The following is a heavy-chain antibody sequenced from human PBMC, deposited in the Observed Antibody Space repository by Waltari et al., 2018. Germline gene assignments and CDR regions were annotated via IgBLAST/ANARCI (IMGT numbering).Heavy chain of an antibody. Sequence: VQLVQSGAEVKKPGSSVTVFFKASGGTCSGYAISWVRQAPEQGLEWMGGIIPIFGTANYAQKFQGRVTITADESTITAYMELISLRSEDTAVYYCASYRGRMWPRFDYWGQGTLVTVSS. CDR1: GGTCSGYA. D-gene: IGHD2-21*01. V-gene: IGHV1-69*12. CDR3: ASYRGRMWPRFDY. J-gene: IGHJ4*02. CDR2: IIPIFGTA.